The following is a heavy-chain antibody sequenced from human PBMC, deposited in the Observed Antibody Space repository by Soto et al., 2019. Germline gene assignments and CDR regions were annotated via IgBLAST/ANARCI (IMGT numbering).Heavy chain of an antibody. V-gene: IGHV3-74*01. CDR1: GFIFSGWG. CDR2: IDRDGSTA. Sequence: GGSLRLSCAASGFIFSGWGMHWVRQGPGKGLEWVSRIDRDGSTANYADSGKGRFTVASGNGRNMVYLQMSSLRAEETGLYYCANDYHGAAGHPWGLGTLFTVAS. J-gene: IGHJ5*02. D-gene: IGHD5-12*01. CDR3: ANDYHGAAGHP.